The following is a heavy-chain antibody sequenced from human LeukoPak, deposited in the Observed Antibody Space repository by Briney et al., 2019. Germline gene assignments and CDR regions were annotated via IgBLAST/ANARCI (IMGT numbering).Heavy chain of an antibody. CDR3: ARYDSSGYYLGKVDY. V-gene: IGHV4-39*01. J-gene: IGHJ4*02. D-gene: IGHD3-22*01. CDR1: GGSISSSSYY. CDR2: IYYSGST. Sequence: SETLSLTCTVSGGSISSSSYYWGWIRQPPGKGLEWIGSIYYSGSTYYNPSLKSRVTISVDTSKNQFSLNLSSVTAADTAVYYCARYDSSGYYLGKVDYWGQGTLVTVSS.